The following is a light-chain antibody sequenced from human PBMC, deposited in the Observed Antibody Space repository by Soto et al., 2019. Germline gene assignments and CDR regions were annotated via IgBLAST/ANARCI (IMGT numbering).Light chain of an antibody. J-gene: IGLJ1*01. CDR3: ISYISTSPRV. CDR1: SSDVGGYNY. V-gene: IGLV2-14*01. Sequence: QSVRTQPASVSGSPGQSLTISCTGTSSDVGGYNYVSWYQQHPGKAPKLMIYDVSNRPSGVSNRFSGSKSGNTASLTISGLQAEDDADYYCISYISTSPRVFGTGT. CDR2: DVS.